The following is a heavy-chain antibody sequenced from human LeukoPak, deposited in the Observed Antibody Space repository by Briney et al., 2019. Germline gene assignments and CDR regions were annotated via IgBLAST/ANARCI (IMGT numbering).Heavy chain of an antibody. Sequence: PGGSLRLSCAASGFTFSSYGMHWVRQAPGKGLEWVAFIRYDGSNKYYADSVKGRFTISRDNPKNTLYLQMNSLRAEDTAVYYCAKDNDILTGYYNLFDYWGQGTLVTVSS. CDR3: AKDNDILTGYYNLFDY. CDR1: GFTFSSYG. J-gene: IGHJ4*02. D-gene: IGHD3-9*01. V-gene: IGHV3-30*02. CDR2: IRYDGSNK.